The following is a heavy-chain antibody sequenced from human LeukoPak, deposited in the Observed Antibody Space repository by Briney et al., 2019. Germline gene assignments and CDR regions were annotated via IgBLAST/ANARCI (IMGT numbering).Heavy chain of an antibody. V-gene: IGHV1-8*01. Sequence: ASVKVSCKASGYTLTSYDINWVRQATGQGLEWMGWMNPSSGKTGYAQKFQGRISMTRNTSISTAYMELSSLRSEDTAVYYCARETSSRYFDDWGQGILVTVSS. J-gene: IGHJ4*02. CDR2: MNPSSGKT. CDR3: ARETSSRYFDD. CDR1: GYTLTSYD.